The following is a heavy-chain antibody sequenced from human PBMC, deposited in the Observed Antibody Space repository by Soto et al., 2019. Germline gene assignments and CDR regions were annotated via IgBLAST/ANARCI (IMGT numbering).Heavy chain of an antibody. Sequence: QVQLVQSGAEVKKPGSSVKVSRKASGGTFSSYAISWVRQAPGQGLEWMGGIIPIFGTANYAQKFQGRATFTADESTRTAYMGLGSLRYEDMAVYYWARGGDASPPHYYYYGMDVWGQGTTVTVSS. CDR1: GGTFSSYA. V-gene: IGHV1-69*01. CDR3: ARGGDASPPHYYYYGMDV. CDR2: IIPIFGTA. D-gene: IGHD2-21*01. J-gene: IGHJ6*02.